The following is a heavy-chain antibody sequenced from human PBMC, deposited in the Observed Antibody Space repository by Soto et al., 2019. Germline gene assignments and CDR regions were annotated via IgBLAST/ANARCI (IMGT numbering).Heavy chain of an antibody. Sequence: EVQLVESGGGLVQPWGSLRLSCAASGFSFSSYWMHWVRQAPGKGMVWFSRINSDGSSTSYADSVKGRFTISRDNAKNTLNLQTNSLRAEDTAVYYCARDTGRGYYDSSGYYYDWGQGTLVTVSS. V-gene: IGHV3-74*01. D-gene: IGHD3-22*01. J-gene: IGHJ4*02. CDR3: ARDTGRGYYDSSGYYYD. CDR1: GFSFSSYW. CDR2: INSDGSST.